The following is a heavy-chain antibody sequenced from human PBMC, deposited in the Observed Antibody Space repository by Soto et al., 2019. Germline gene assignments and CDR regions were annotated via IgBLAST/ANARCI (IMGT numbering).Heavy chain of an antibody. CDR1: GASVTRAGSY. D-gene: IGHD4-17*01. J-gene: IGHJ4*02. V-gene: IGHV4-31*11. CDR3: ATRTTVTTFNY. Sequence: QVQLQESGPGLVKPSQTLSLTCDVSGASVTRAGSYWGWIRQRPRQVLEWIGYIYFDGTTYYNPSHISRVIISADTSRNQFSLSLSFLTAADTAVYYCATRTTVTTFNYWGQGTLVTVSS. CDR2: IYFDGTT.